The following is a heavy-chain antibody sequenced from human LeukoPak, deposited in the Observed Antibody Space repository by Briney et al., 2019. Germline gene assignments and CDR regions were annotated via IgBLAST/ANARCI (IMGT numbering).Heavy chain of an antibody. Sequence: PSETLSLTCAVYGGSFSGYYWSWIRQPPGKGLEWIGEINHSGSTNYNPSLKSRVTISVDTSKNQFSLKLSSVTAADTAVYYCARRRGIAAAGTGFMNYWGQGTLVTVS. CDR2: INHSGST. V-gene: IGHV4-34*01. CDR1: GGSFSGYY. D-gene: IGHD6-13*01. CDR3: ARRRGIAAAGTGFMNY. J-gene: IGHJ4*02.